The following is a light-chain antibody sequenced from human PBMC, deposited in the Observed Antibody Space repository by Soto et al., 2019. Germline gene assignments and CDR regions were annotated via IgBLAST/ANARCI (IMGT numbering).Light chain of an antibody. Sequence: QSVLTQPPSASGTPGQRVTISCYGSSSNIGSKTVNWYQQLPGTAPKLLIYSNNQRPSGVPDRFSGSKSGTSASLAISGLQSEDEADYYCAAWDDSLSGVVFGGGTKLTVL. J-gene: IGLJ2*01. CDR1: SSNIGSKT. V-gene: IGLV1-44*01. CDR2: SNN. CDR3: AAWDDSLSGVV.